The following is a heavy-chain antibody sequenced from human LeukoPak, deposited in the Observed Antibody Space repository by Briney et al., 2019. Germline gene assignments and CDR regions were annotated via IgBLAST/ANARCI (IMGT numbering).Heavy chain of an antibody. CDR1: GFTFSSYA. CDR2: ISGSGGST. J-gene: IGHJ4*02. Sequence: QPGGSLRLSCAASGFTFSSYAMSRVRQAPGKGLEWVSAISGSGGSTYYADSVKGRFTISRDNSKNTLYLQMNSLRAEDTAVYYCAKEGYYDSSGYTDYWGQGTLVTVSS. D-gene: IGHD3-22*01. V-gene: IGHV3-23*01. CDR3: AKEGYYDSSGYTDY.